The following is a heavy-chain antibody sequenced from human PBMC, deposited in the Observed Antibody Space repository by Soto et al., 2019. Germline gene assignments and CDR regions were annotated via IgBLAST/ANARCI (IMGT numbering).Heavy chain of an antibody. D-gene: IGHD6-19*01. CDR1: GFTVSSNY. Sequence: GGSLRLSCAASGFTVSSNYMSWVRQAPGKGLEWVSVISGGGGTNYADSVKGRFTISRDNSKNTLYLQMNGLGAGDTAVYYCASRYTSGWYSYWGQGTLVTVSS. CDR3: ASRYTSGWYSY. CDR2: ISGGGGT. V-gene: IGHV3-66*01. J-gene: IGHJ4*02.